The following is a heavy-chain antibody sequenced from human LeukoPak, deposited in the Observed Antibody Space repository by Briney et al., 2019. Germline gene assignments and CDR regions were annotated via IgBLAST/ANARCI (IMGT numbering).Heavy chain of an antibody. J-gene: IGHJ4*02. CDR1: GYTFTTYY. Sequence: ASVKVSCKASGYTFTTYYVHWVRQAPGQGLEWMGIINPSGGSPSYAQRFQGRVTMTRDTSTSTVYMELSSLRSEDTAVYYCVRGYYGGNAFDYWGQGTLVTVSS. CDR3: VRGYYGGNAFDY. CDR2: INPSGGSP. D-gene: IGHD4-23*01. V-gene: IGHV1-46*01.